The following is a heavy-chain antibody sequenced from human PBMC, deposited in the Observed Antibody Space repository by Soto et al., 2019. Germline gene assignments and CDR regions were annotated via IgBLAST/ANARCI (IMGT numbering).Heavy chain of an antibody. CDR1: GFTFSRYG. V-gene: IGHV3-30*18. CDR2: ISYDGSNK. D-gene: IGHD6-19*01. Sequence: WSLRLSCAASGFTFSRYGMHWVRQAPGKGLEWVAVISYDGSNKYYADSVKSRFTISRDNSKNTLYLQMNSLRAEDTAVYYCAKTGGIAVARRAYFDYWGQGTLVTDPS. J-gene: IGHJ4*02. CDR3: AKTGGIAVARRAYFDY.